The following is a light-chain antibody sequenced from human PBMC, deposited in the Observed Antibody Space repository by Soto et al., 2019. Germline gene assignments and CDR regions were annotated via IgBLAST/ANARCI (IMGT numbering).Light chain of an antibody. CDR1: QRISSY. CDR2: AAS. J-gene: IGKJ1*01. CDR3: QQHHSYPDK. V-gene: IGKV1-8*01. Sequence: IWMTQSPSSFSASTGDRVTITCRASQRISSYLAWYQQKPGKAPNLLIYAASTLQSGVPSRFSGSGSGTDFTLTISRLQSEDFATYYCQQHHSYPDKFGQGTKVDIK.